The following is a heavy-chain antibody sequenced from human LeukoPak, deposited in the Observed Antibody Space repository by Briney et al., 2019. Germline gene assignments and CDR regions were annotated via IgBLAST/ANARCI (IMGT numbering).Heavy chain of an antibody. J-gene: IGHJ4*02. Sequence: PGGSLRLSCTASGFIFSGSWMAWIRQAPGKGVEWVAIIKKDGSEKYYVDSMKGRFTISRDNAKNSLFLQMNSLRAEDTAIYYCTTDTWYSAGHWGQGTLVTVSS. D-gene: IGHD2-15*01. V-gene: IGHV3-7*03. CDR2: IKKDGSEK. CDR3: TTDTWYSAGH. CDR1: GFIFSGSW.